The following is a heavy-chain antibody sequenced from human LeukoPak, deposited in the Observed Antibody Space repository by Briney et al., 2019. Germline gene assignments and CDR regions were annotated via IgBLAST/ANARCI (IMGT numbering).Heavy chain of an antibody. J-gene: IGHJ4*02. D-gene: IGHD4-17*01. CDR1: GYTFTSYG. Sequence: ASVKVSCKASGYTFTSYGISWVRQAPGQGLEWMGWISAYNGNTNYAQKLQGRVTMTTDTSTSTAYMELRSLRSDDTAVYYCASSSAGDYYFDYWGQGTLVTVSS. V-gene: IGHV1-18*01. CDR2: ISAYNGNT. CDR3: ASSSAGDYYFDY.